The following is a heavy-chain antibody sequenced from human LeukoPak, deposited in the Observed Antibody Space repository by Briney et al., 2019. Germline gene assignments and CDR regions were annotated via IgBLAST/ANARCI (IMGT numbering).Heavy chain of an antibody. CDR2: ISSSSSYI. V-gene: IGHV3-21*01. Sequence: GGSLRLSCAASGFTFSSYSMNWVRQAPGKGLEWVSSISSSSSYIYYADSVKGRFTISRDNAKNSLYLQMNSLRAEDTAVYYCAKDRGSSGYYPDYWGQGTLVTVSS. D-gene: IGHD3-22*01. J-gene: IGHJ4*02. CDR1: GFTFSSYS. CDR3: AKDRGSSGYYPDY.